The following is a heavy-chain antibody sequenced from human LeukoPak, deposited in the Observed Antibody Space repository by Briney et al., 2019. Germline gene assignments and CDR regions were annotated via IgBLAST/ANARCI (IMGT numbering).Heavy chain of an antibody. CDR2: IWYDGHNN. D-gene: IGHD2-21*01. J-gene: IGHJ4*02. V-gene: IGHV3-33*01. CDR1: GFTFSKYG. CDR3: AREWGLIAVAGDPGY. Sequence: GGSLRLSCVASGFTFSKYGMHWVRQAPGKGLQWLAIIWYDGHNNYYANSVKGRFTISRDNSKNTLFLEMNDLKAEDTAVYYCAREWGLIAVAGDPGYWGQGTLVTVSS.